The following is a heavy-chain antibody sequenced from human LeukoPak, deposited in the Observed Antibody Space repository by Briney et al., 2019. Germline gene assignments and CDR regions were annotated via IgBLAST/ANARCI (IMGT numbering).Heavy chain of an antibody. CDR2: MNPNSGNT. J-gene: IGHJ6*03. CDR1: GYTFTSYD. Sequence: SVKVSCKASGYTFTSYDINWVRQATGQGLEWMGWMNPNSGNTGYAQMFQGRVTITRNTSISTAYMELSSLRSEDPAVYYCARGVDYDFWSGSGYYMDVWGKGTTVTVSS. D-gene: IGHD3-3*01. V-gene: IGHV1-8*03. CDR3: ARGVDYDFWSGSGYYMDV.